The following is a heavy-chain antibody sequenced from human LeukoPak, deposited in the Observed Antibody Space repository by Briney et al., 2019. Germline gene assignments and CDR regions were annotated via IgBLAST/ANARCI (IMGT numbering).Heavy chain of an antibody. Sequence: ASVKVSCKASGYSFTTYGMNWVPQAPGQGLEWMGMIYPRDGSTSYAQKFQGRVTVTRDTSTSTVHMELSGLRSEDTAVYYCARDQEGFDYWGQGTLVTVSS. V-gene: IGHV1-46*01. CDR2: IYPRDGST. CDR3: ARDQEGFDY. CDR1: GYSFTTYG. J-gene: IGHJ4*02.